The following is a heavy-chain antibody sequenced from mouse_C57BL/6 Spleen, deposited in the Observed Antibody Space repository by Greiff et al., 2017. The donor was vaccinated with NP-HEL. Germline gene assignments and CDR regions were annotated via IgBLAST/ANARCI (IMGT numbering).Heavy chain of an antibody. CDR2: IDPSDSYT. CDR1: GYTFTSYW. CDR3: ARSYGNYLYFDY. Sequence: QVQLQQSGAELVRPGTSVKLSCKASGYTFTSYWMHWVKQRPGQGLEWIGVIDPSDSYTNYNQKFKGKATLTVDTSSSTAYMQLSSLTSEDSAVYYCARSYGNYLYFDYWGQGTTLTVSS. J-gene: IGHJ2*01. D-gene: IGHD2-1*01. V-gene: IGHV1-59*01.